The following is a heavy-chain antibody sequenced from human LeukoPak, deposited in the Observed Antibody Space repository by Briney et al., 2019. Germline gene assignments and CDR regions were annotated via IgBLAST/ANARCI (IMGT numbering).Heavy chain of an antibody. J-gene: IGHJ4*02. D-gene: IGHD5-18*01. V-gene: IGHV3-23*01. Sequence: GGSLRLSCAASGFTFSSYAMSWVRQAPGKGLEWVSAIRGSGGSTYYADSVKGRFTISRDNSKNTLYLQMNSLRAEDTAVYYCAKGLQLWSNFDYWGQGTLVTVSS. CDR1: GFTFSSYA. CDR3: AKGLQLWSNFDY. CDR2: IRGSGGST.